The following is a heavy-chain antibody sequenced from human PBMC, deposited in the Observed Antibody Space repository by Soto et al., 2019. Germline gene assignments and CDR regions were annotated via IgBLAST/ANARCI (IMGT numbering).Heavy chain of an antibody. V-gene: IGHV3-33*01. CDR2: IWYDGSNK. CDR1: GFTFSSYG. D-gene: IGHD2-2*02. J-gene: IGHJ4*02. Sequence: GGSLRLSCAASGFTFSSYGMHWVRQAPGKGLEWVAVIWYDGSNKYYADSVKGRFTISRDNSKNTLYLQMNSLRAEDTAVYYCARPEYPTSISAYCDYWGQGTMGTVSS. CDR3: ARPEYPTSISAYCDY.